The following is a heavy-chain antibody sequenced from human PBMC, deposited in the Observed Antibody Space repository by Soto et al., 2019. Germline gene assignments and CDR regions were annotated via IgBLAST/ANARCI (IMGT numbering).Heavy chain of an antibody. Sequence: PSETLSLTCTVSCGSSNNHYGSWIRQPPGKGLEWLGYVYYNGIINYNPSLKSRVTMSVDTSKNQVSLNLTSLTAADTATYYCARANWYSEYWGQGIPVTVSS. D-gene: IGHD7-27*01. CDR2: VYYNGII. CDR3: ARANWYSEY. CDR1: CGSSNNHY. J-gene: IGHJ4*02. V-gene: IGHV4-59*11.